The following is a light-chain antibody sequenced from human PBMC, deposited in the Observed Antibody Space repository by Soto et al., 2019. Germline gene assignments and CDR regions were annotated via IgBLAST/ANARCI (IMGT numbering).Light chain of an antibody. V-gene: IGLV2-18*02. Sequence: QSALTQPPSVSGSPGQSVTISCTGTSSDVGSYNRVSWYQQPPGTAPKLMIYEVSTRPSGVPDRFSGSKSGNTASLTISGLQAEDEADYYCSSYTSSSTFVVFGTGTKVTVL. J-gene: IGLJ1*01. CDR1: SSDVGSYNR. CDR2: EVS. CDR3: SSYTSSSTFVV.